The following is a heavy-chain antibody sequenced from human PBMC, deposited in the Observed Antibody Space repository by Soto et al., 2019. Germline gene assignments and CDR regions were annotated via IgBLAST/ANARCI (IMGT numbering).Heavy chain of an antibody. V-gene: IGHV1-69*13. J-gene: IGHJ6*02. CDR3: ARETPSAAAAYYYYGLDV. Sequence: ASVKVSCKVSGGTFSSYFINWVRQAPGQGLEWVGGIIPVFGTASYAEKFQGRVTITADESTSTAYMELSRLRSDDTAVYYCARETPSAAAAYYYYGLDVWGQGTTVTVSS. D-gene: IGHD6-13*01. CDR1: GGTFSSYF. CDR2: IIPVFGTA.